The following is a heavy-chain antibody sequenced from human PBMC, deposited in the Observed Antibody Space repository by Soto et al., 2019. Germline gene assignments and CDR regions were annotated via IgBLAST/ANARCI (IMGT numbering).Heavy chain of an antibody. J-gene: IGHJ6*03. CDR3: ANLAKNYYPYMAV. Sequence: PGGSLRLSCAASGFSFSDYYMSWIRQAPGKGLEWVSLISTSGSSTDYADSVKGRFTISRDNAKNSLSLQMNRLRAEDTAVYYSANLAKNYYPYMAVWGKGTTVPVS. CDR1: GFSFSDYY. V-gene: IGHV3-11*01. D-gene: IGHD1-26*01. CDR2: ISTSGSST.